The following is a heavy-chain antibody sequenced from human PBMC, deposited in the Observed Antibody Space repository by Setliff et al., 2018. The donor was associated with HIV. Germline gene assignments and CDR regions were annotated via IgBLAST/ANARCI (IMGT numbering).Heavy chain of an antibody. CDR1: GFTFTNAW. CDR2: IKSKTDGGTT. J-gene: IGHJ4*02. V-gene: IGHV3-15*01. Sequence: SGGSLRLSCAASGFTFTNAWMSWVRQAPGKGLEWVGRIKSKTDGGTTDYAAPVKGRFTISRDDSKNTLYLQMNTMKTEDTAVYYCAADIPTPLAQIDYWGQGTLVTVSS. D-gene: IGHD2-21*01. CDR3: AADIPTPLAQIDY.